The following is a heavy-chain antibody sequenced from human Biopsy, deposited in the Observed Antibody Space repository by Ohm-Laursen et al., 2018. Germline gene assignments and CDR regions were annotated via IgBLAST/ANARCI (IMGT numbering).Heavy chain of an antibody. CDR2: ISVKIGNT. CDR1: GYTFTNYA. V-gene: IGHV1-18*01. J-gene: IGHJ4*02. CDR3: AREGTSVTFFGKISECYFDF. D-gene: IGHD3-3*01. Sequence: ASVTVSCNASGYTFTNYAINWVRQAPGQGLEWLVWISVKIGNTNYTQKLQGRVTMTTDTSTNTAYMELRSLRSDDTALYYCAREGTSVTFFGKISECYFDFWGPGTVVTVSS.